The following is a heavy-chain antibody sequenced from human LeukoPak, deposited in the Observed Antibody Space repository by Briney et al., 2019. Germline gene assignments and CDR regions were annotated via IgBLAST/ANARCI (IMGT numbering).Heavy chain of an antibody. V-gene: IGHV4-59*01. CDR3: ATAVAGTMAY. CDR2: IYYSGST. Sequence: SETLSLTCTVSGGSISSYYWSWTRQPPGKGLEWIGYIYYSGSTNYNPSLKSRVTISVDTSKNQFSLKLSSVTAADTAVYYCATAVAGTMAYWGQGTLVTVSS. CDR1: GGSISSYY. D-gene: IGHD6-19*01. J-gene: IGHJ4*02.